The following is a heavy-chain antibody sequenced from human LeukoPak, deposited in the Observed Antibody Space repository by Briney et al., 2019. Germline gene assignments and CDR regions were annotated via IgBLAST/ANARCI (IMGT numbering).Heavy chain of an antibody. D-gene: IGHD6-6*01. Sequence: GASVKVSCKASGGTFSSYAIGWVRQAPGQGLEWMGRIIPILGIANYAQKFQGRVTITADKSTSTAYMELSSLRSEDTAVYYCARGWRPYARTYYYYYGMDVWGQGTTVTVSS. CDR1: GGTFSSYA. J-gene: IGHJ6*02. CDR3: ARGWRPYARTYYYYYGMDV. CDR2: IIPILGIA. V-gene: IGHV1-69*04.